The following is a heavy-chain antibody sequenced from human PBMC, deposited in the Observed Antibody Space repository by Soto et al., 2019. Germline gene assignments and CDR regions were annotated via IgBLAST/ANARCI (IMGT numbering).Heavy chain of an antibody. CDR2: IYYSGST. V-gene: IGHV4-31*11. J-gene: IGHJ4*02. Sequence: PSETLSLTCAVYGGSFSGYYWSWIRQHPGKGLEWIGYIYYSGSTYYNPSLKSRVTISVDTSKNQFSLKLSSVTAADTAVYYCARDSSSSWSYYFDYWGQGTLVTVSS. CDR1: GGSFSGYY. D-gene: IGHD6-13*01. CDR3: ARDSSSSWSYYFDY.